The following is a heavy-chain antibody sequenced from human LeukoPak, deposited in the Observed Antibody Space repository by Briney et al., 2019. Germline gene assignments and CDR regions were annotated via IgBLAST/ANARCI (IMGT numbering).Heavy chain of an antibody. D-gene: IGHD4-17*01. J-gene: IGHJ4*02. Sequence: SETLSLTCSVSGDSITSRNWWTWVRQTSEKWLEWIGEIYHTGSTNYNPSVEGRVTISIDTSKNQFSLKLSSVTAADTAVYYCARIQYGDYEDYWGQGTLVTVSS. V-gene: IGHV4-4*02. CDR2: IYHTGST. CDR1: GDSITSRNW. CDR3: ARIQYGDYEDY.